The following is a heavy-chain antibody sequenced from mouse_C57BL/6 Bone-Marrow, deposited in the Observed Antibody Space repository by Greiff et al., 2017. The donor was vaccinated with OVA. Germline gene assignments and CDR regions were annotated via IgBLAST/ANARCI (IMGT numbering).Heavy chain of an antibody. CDR3: SRSRLFPYYYAMDY. V-gene: IGHV1-54*01. D-gene: IGHD1-1*01. Sequence: VQLQQSGAELVRPGTSVKVSCKASGYAFNNYLIEWVKQRPGQGLEWIGVINPGSGGTNYNEKFKGKARLTADKSSSPSYMPLSSLTSEDSAVYFCSRSRLFPYYYAMDYWGQGTSVTVSS. CDR1: GYAFNNYL. J-gene: IGHJ4*01. CDR2: INPGSGGT.